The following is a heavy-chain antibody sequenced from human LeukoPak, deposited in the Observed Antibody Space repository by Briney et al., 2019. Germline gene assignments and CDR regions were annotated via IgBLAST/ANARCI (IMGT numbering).Heavy chain of an antibody. V-gene: IGHV3-23*01. CDR3: AKDLYCSSTSCCFDP. CDR1: GFTFSSYA. Sequence: GGSLRFSCAASGFTFSSYAMSWVRQAPGKGLEWVSAISGSGGSTYYADSVKGRFTISRDNSKNTLYLQMNSLRAEDTAVYYCAKDLYCSSTSCCFDPWGQGTLVTVSS. J-gene: IGHJ5*02. D-gene: IGHD2-2*01. CDR2: ISGSGGST.